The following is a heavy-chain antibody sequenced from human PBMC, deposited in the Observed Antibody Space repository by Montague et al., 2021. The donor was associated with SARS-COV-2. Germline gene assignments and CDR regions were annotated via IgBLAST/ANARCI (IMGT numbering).Heavy chain of an antibody. CDR2: ISYDGSNK. V-gene: IGHV3-30*04. Sequence: SLRLSCAASGFTFSSYAMHWVRQAPGKGLEWVAVISYDGSNKYYPHSVTGRFTISSTNSKNTLYLQMNSLRAEDTAVYYFARDGREGLLWFGELLFGWFDAWGQGTLVTVSS. CDR3: ARDGREGLLWFGELLFGWFDA. D-gene: IGHD3-10*01. CDR1: GFTFSSYA. J-gene: IGHJ5*02.